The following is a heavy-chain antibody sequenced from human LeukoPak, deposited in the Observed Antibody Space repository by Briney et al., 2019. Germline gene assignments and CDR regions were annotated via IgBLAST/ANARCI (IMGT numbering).Heavy chain of an antibody. J-gene: IGHJ4*02. CDR3: AREGGGVDF. Sequence: SETLSLTCTVSGGSISSSSYYWGWIRQPPGKGLEWIGSIYYSGSTYYNPSLKSRVTISVDTSKNQFSLKVYSVTAADTAVYFCAREGGGVDFWGQGTLVTVSS. CDR2: IYYSGST. D-gene: IGHD2-15*01. V-gene: IGHV4-39*07. CDR1: GGSISSSSYY.